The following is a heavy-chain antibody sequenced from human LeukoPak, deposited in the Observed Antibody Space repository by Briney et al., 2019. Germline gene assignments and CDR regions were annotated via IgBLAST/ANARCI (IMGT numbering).Heavy chain of an antibody. Sequence: GESLRLSCAVSGFTFSSYWMSWVRQAPGKGLEWVANIKEDGSEKYYVDSVKGRFIISRDNAKNSLYVQMNSLRAEDTAVYYCARDFRRGSGWPKFDYWGQGTLVTVSS. CDR1: GFTFSSYW. CDR2: IKEDGSEK. CDR3: ARDFRRGSGWPKFDY. D-gene: IGHD6-19*01. V-gene: IGHV3-7*01. J-gene: IGHJ4*02.